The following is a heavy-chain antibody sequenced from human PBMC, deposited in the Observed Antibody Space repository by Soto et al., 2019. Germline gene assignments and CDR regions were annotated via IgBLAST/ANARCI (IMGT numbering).Heavy chain of an antibody. CDR1: GFTFSNAW. D-gene: IGHD3-10*01. Sequence: EVQLVESGGGLVKPGGSLRLSCAASGFTFSNAWMNWVRQAPGKGLEWVGRIKSKTDGGTTDYAAPVKGRFTISRDDSKNTLYLQMNSLKTEDTAVYDCTTALNYYGSGSYSHDAFDLWCQGTMVTVSS. V-gene: IGHV3-15*07. CDR2: IKSKTDGGTT. J-gene: IGHJ3*01. CDR3: TTALNYYGSGSYSHDAFDL.